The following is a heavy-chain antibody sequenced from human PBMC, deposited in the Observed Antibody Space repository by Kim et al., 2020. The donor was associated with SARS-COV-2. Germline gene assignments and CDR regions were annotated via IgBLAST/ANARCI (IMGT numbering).Heavy chain of an antibody. V-gene: IGHV4-39*07. CDR1: GGSMTTTAYY. J-gene: IGHJ1*01. Sequence: SETLSLTCTVSGGSMTTTAYYWGWVRQPPGKGLEWIGSIRYTVSTYHSGSTYYNSSLESRLTISFDTSKNQFSLRLTSVTAADTAVYYCARMLLGSSLDSWGQGTLVTVSS. CDR2: IRYTVSTYHSGST. D-gene: IGHD1-1*01. CDR3: ARMLLGSSLDS.